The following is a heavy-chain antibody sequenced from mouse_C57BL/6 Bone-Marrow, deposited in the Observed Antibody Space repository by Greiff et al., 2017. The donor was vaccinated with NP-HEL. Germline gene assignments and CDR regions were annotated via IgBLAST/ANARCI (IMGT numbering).Heavy chain of an antibody. V-gene: IGHV1-81*01. CDR3: ARGIYYYGSSLFDY. Sequence: VKLQESGAELARPGASVKLSCKASGYTFTSYGISWVKQRTGQGLEWIGEIYPRSGNTYYNEKFKGKATLTADKSSSTAYMELRSLTSENSAVYFCARGIYYYGSSLFDYWGQGTTLTVSS. CDR2: IYPRSGNT. D-gene: IGHD1-1*01. J-gene: IGHJ2*01. CDR1: GYTFTSYG.